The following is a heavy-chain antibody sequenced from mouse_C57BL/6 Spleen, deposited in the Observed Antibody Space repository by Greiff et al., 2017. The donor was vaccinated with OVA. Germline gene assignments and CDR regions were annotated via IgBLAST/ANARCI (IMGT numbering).Heavy chain of an antibody. D-gene: IGHD2-3*01. Sequence: QVQLQQPGAELVKPGASVKMSCKASGYTFTSYWITWVKQRPGQGLEWIGDIYPGSGSTNYNEKFKSKATLTVDTSSSTAYMQLSSLTSEDSAVYYCARGPRWPPYAMDYWGQGTSVTVSS. V-gene: IGHV1-55*01. CDR2: IYPGSGST. CDR1: GYTFTSYW. J-gene: IGHJ4*01. CDR3: ARGPRWPPYAMDY.